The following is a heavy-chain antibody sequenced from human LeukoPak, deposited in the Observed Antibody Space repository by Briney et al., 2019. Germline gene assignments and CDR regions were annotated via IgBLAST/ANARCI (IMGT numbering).Heavy chain of an antibody. Sequence: ASVKVSCKASGYTFTSYGISWVRQAPGQGLEWMGWISAYNGNTNYAQKLQGRVTMTTDTSTSTAYMELRSLRSDDTAVYYCARDSPLLGATFYSPSVIWPKNAALGGAFDIWGQGTMVTVSS. J-gene: IGHJ3*02. CDR3: ARDSPLLGATFYSPSVIWPKNAALGGAFDI. CDR1: GYTFTSYG. CDR2: ISAYNGNT. V-gene: IGHV1-18*01. D-gene: IGHD1-26*01.